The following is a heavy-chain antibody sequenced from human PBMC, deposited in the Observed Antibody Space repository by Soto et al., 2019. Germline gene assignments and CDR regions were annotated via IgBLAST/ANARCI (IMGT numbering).Heavy chain of an antibody. J-gene: IGHJ6*02. Sequence: SETLSLTCTVSGDSISDYYWSWIRQPPGKGLEWIGYIIYSGSAHYNPSLKSRVTIEVDTPKNQFFLKLRSVTAADTAVYYCARDRWRNYDNSWRYNGLDVWGQGTTVTVSS. V-gene: IGHV4-59*01. CDR2: IIYSGSA. CDR3: ARDRWRNYDNSWRYNGLDV. D-gene: IGHD1-7*01. CDR1: GDSISDYY.